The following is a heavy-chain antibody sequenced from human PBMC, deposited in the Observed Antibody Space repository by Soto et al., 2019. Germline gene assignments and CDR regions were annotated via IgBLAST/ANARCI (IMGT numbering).Heavy chain of an antibody. V-gene: IGHV3-21*01. CDR1: GFTFSSYS. CDR3: ARGYSSSWAPIDY. D-gene: IGHD6-13*01. Sequence: GGSLRLSCAASGFTFSSYSMNWVRQAPGKGLEWVSSISSSSSYIYYADSVKGRFTISRDNAKNSLYLQMNSLRAEDTAVYYCARGYSSSWAPIDYWGQGTLVTVSS. CDR2: ISSSSSYI. J-gene: IGHJ4*02.